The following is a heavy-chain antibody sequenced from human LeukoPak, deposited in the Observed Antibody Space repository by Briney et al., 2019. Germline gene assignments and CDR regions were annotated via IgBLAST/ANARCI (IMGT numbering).Heavy chain of an antibody. CDR2: INPSGGST. J-gene: IGHJ4*02. Sequence: ASVKVSCKASGYTFTSYYVHWVRQAPGQGLEWMGIINPSGGSTSYAQKFQGRVTMTRDTSTSTVYMELSSLRSEDTAVYYCARDLSLYSSGWYGGFDYWGQGTLVTVSS. V-gene: IGHV1-46*01. CDR1: GYTFTSYY. CDR3: ARDLSLYSSGWYGGFDY. D-gene: IGHD6-19*01.